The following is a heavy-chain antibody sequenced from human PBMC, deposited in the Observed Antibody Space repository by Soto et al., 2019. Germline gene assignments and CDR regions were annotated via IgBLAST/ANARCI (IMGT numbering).Heavy chain of an antibody. J-gene: IGHJ6*02. D-gene: IGHD4-17*01. CDR1: GGSISSGGYY. CDR3: ERDLYGDYYYYGMDV. CDR2: IYYSGST. Sequence: SSETLSLTCTVSGGSISSGGYYWSWIRQHPGKGLEWIGYIYYSGSTYYNPSLKSRVTISVDTSKNQFSLKLSSVTAADTAVYYCERDLYGDYYYYGMDVWGQGTTVTVSS. V-gene: IGHV4-31*03.